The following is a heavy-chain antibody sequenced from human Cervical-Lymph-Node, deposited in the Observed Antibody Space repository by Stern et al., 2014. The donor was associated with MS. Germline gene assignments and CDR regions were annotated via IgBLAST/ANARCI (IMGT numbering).Heavy chain of an antibody. D-gene: IGHD6-13*01. CDR2: FSPKSGDT. V-gene: IGHV1-2*02. CDR1: GYIFSHYY. J-gene: IGHJ4*02. CDR3: ARRVAAAGTHYYGLFGH. Sequence: VQLVESGAEVKDPGASVKVSCKASGYIFSHYYLHWVRQAPGQGLEWMGWFSPKSGDTVLAQKLQGRVTMTSDTSTNTAYMELSRLRSDDTAVYYCARRVAAAGTHYYGLFGHWGQGTLVTVSS.